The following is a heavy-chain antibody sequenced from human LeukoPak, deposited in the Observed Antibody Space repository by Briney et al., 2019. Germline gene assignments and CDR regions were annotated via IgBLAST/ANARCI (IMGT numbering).Heavy chain of an antibody. CDR2: IYHSGST. CDR3: ARHVLSSGYSYGLNFDY. CDR1: GYPISSGYY. Sequence: PSETLSLTCAVSGYPISSGYYWGWIRQPPGKGLEWIGSIYHSGSTYYNPSLKSRVTISVDTSKNQFSLKLSSVTAADTAVYYCARHVLSSGYSYGLNFDYWGQGTLVTVSS. J-gene: IGHJ4*02. V-gene: IGHV4-38-2*01. D-gene: IGHD5-18*01.